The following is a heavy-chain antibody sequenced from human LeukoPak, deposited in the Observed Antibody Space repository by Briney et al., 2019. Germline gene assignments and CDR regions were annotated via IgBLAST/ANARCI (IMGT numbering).Heavy chain of an antibody. D-gene: IGHD3-16*02. CDR3: ARLQYDYVWGSYRAQYFDY. CDR1: GGTISSSHYY. Sequence: PSVTLSLTCTVSGGTISSSHYYWGWIRQPPGKGREWNGSICYSGITYYNPSLKSRVTISVDTSKRQFSLKTSSVTAADTAVYYCARLQYDYVWGSYRAQYFDYWGQGTLVTVSS. CDR2: ICYSGIT. V-gene: IGHV4-39*01. J-gene: IGHJ4*02.